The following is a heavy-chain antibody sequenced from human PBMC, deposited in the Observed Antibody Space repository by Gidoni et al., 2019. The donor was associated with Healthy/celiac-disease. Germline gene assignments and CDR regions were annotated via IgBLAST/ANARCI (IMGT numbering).Heavy chain of an antibody. CDR2: IRAYNGNT. Sequence: QCPLVQSGAEVNKPAASVKVSCKASGYTFTSYGISWGRQAPGQGLELMGWIRAYNGNTTYAQKLQGRVTMTTDTSSRTAYMELRSLRSDDTAVYYCARDDVGSSGWYGPGCQHWGQGTLVTVSA. D-gene: IGHD6-19*01. J-gene: IGHJ1*01. CDR3: ARDDVGSSGWYGPGCQH. CDR1: GYTFTSYG. V-gene: IGHV1-18*01.